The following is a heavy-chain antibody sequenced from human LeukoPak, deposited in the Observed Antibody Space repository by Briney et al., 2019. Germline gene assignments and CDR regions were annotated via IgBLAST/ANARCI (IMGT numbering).Heavy chain of an antibody. D-gene: IGHD5-18*01. CDR2: IYHSGST. Sequence: SETLSLTCTVSGGSISSDYWSWIRQPPGKGLEWIGYIYHSGSTNNNPSLKSRVTISVDTSKNQFSLNLSSVTAADTAVYYCARIKYSYAYAFDYWGQGTLVTVSS. CDR1: GGSISSDY. V-gene: IGHV4-59*08. J-gene: IGHJ4*02. CDR3: ARIKYSYAYAFDY.